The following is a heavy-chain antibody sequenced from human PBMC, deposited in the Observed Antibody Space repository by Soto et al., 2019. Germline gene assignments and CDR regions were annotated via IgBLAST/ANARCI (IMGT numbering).Heavy chain of an antibody. CDR2: IWYDGSNK. V-gene: IGHV3-33*01. CDR1: GFTFSSYG. J-gene: IGHJ6*03. D-gene: IGHD3-10*01. Sequence: GGSLRLSCAASGFTFSSYGMHWVRQAPGKGLEWVAVIWYDGSNKYYADSVKGRFTISRDNSKNTLYLQMNSLRAEDTAVYYCARDRSAVRGVTTYYYYYYMDVWGKGTTVTVSS. CDR3: ARDRSAVRGVTTYYYYYYMDV.